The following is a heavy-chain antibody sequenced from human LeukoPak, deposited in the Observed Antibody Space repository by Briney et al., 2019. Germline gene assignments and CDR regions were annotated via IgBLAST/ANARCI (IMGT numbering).Heavy chain of an antibody. CDR3: ATDHSCVVGCYRAFDI. D-gene: IGHD2-2*01. J-gene: IGHJ3*02. Sequence: ASVKVPCKASGYTFTSYDINWVRQATGQGLEWMGWINPNSGNTGYAQKFQGRVTMTEDTSTDTAYMELSSLRSEDTAVYYCATDHSCVVGCYRAFDIWGQGTMVTVSS. CDR2: INPNSGNT. CDR1: GYTFTSYD. V-gene: IGHV1-8*02.